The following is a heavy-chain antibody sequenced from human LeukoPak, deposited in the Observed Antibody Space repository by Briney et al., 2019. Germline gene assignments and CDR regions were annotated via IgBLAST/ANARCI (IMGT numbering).Heavy chain of an antibody. J-gene: IGHJ4*02. CDR3: AKHSYDSSGYYSIDY. D-gene: IGHD3-22*01. V-gene: IGHV3-23*01. CDR1: GFILTSYA. CDR2: IIGSVHST. Sequence: GGSLRLSCAASGFILTSYAMSWVRQAPGKGLEWVSAIIGSVHSTYYADSVKGRFTISRDNSKNTLYLQMNSLRAEDTAVYYCAKHSYDSSGYYSIDYWGQGTLVTVFS.